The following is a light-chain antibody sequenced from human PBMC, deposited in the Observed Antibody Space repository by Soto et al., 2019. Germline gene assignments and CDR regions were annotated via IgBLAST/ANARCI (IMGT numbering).Light chain of an antibody. Sequence: QSALTQPASVSGSPGQSITISCTGTSSDVGSYNLVSWYQQHPGKAPKLMIYEGSKRPSGVSNRFSASKAGNTASLTISGLQAEDEADYYCCSYAGSSTLVFGGGTKLIVL. CDR3: CSYAGSSTLV. CDR2: EGS. V-gene: IGLV2-23*01. CDR1: SSDVGSYNL. J-gene: IGLJ2*01.